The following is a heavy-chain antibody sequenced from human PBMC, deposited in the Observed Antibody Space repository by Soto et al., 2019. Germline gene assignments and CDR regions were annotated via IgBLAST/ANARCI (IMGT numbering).Heavy chain of an antibody. CDR2: IYSSGNI. CDR1: GFIVRSNY. D-gene: IGHD3-10*01. J-gene: IGHJ6*02. V-gene: IGHV3-53*01. CDR3: ARDSGMIRGNYGMDV. Sequence: GGSLRLSCAASGFIVRSNYMTWVRQAPGKGLEWVSVIYSSGNIYYADSVKGRFTTSSDNSQNTMFLQMYSLRAEDTAVYYCARDSGMIRGNYGMDVWGQGTTVTVSS.